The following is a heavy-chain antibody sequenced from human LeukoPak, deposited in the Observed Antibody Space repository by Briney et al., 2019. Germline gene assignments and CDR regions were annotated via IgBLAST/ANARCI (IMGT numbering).Heavy chain of an antibody. CDR1: GGSISSYY. Sequence: SETLSLTCTVSGGSISSYYWSWIGQPPGKGLEWIGYIYYSGSTNYNPSLKSRVTISVDTSKNQFSLKLSSVTAADTAVYYCARENYGSGSCFDYWGQGTLATVSS. CDR3: ARENYGSGSCFDY. V-gene: IGHV4-59*01. J-gene: IGHJ4*02. CDR2: IYYSGST. D-gene: IGHD3-10*01.